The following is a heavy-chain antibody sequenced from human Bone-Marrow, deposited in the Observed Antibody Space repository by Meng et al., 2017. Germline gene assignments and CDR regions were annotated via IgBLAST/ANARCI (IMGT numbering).Heavy chain of an antibody. CDR2: VYHRGDT. Sequence: QPQLQESGSGLVKPSGTLSLTCTVPGDTISSDIWWSGVRQPPGKGLEWIWEVYHRGDTNYNPSLKSRVDISVDKSKNQFYLSLFSVTAADTAVYYCGRDQGRELINHWGQGTLVTVSS. CDR1: GDTISSDIW. D-gene: IGHD1-7*01. CDR3: GRDQGRELINH. J-gene: IGHJ4*02. V-gene: IGHV4-4*02.